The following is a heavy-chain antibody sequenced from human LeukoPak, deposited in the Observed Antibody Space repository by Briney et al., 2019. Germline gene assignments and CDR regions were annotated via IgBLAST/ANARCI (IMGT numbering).Heavy chain of an antibody. Sequence: ASVKVSCKASGYTFTSYGISWVRQAPGQGLEWMGRISDYNGNTNYAQKLQGRVTMTTDTSTSTAYMELRSLRSDDTAVYYCAREGYCNSTSCYRIEYFQHWGQGTLVAVSS. CDR3: AREGYCNSTSCYRIEYFQH. CDR1: GYTFTSYG. CDR2: ISDYNGNT. J-gene: IGHJ1*01. D-gene: IGHD2-2*02. V-gene: IGHV1-18*01.